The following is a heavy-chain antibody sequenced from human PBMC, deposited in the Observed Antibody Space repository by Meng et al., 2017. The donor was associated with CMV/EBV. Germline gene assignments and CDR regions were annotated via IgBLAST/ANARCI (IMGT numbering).Heavy chain of an antibody. V-gene: IGHV1-58*01. Sequence: SVTVSCKASGFTFTSSAVQWVRQARGQRLEWIGWIVVCSGNTNYAQKFQERVTITRDMSTSTAYMELSSLRSEDTAVYYCAADPMIVVVITTVRVFDYWGQGTLVTVSS. D-gene: IGHD3-22*01. CDR3: AADPMIVVVITTVRVFDY. J-gene: IGHJ4*02. CDR1: GFTFTSSA. CDR2: IVVCSGNT.